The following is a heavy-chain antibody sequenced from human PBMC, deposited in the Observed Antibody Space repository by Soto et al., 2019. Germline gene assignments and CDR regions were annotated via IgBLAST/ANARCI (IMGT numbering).Heavy chain of an antibody. Sequence: PSGTLDLTSAVSGGTVKIYVGSWSLQPQGKGLEWIGYIYYSGSTNYNPSLKSRVTISVDTSKNQFSLKLSSVTAADTAVYYCARRGASYGSGSWGRYYYYMDVWGKGTTVTVSS. CDR3: ARRGASYGSGSWGRYYYYMDV. J-gene: IGHJ6*03. D-gene: IGHD3-10*01. CDR2: IYYSGST. CDR1: GGTVKIYV. V-gene: IGHV4-59*08.